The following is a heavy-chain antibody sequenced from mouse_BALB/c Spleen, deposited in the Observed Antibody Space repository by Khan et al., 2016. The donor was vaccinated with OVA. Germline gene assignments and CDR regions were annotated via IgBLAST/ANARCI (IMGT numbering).Heavy chain of an antibody. CDR3: ARIYGSDFDY. CDR2: INPHIGET. D-gene: IGHD1-1*01. CDR1: GYSFTGYF. J-gene: IGHJ2*02. Sequence: IQLVQSGPELVKPGASVKISCKASGYSFTGYFMNWVMQSPGKSLEWIGRINPHIGETFYNPKFKGKVTLTADKSSSTAHMELRSLASEDSAVYYCARIYGSDFDYWGQGTSLTVSS. V-gene: IGHV1-20*02.